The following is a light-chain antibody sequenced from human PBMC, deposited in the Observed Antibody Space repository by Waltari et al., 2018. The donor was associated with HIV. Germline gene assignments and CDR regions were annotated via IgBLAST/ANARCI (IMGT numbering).Light chain of an antibody. CDR3: SSYTSSSTFGGKV. J-gene: IGLJ3*02. CDR2: DVS. V-gene: IGLV2-14*01. CDR1: SSDVGGYNY. Sequence: QSALTQPASVSGSPGQSITISCTGTSSDVGGYNYVSWYQQHPGKAPKLMIYDVSKRPSGVSNRFSGSKSGNTASLTISGLQAEDEADYYCSSYTSSSTFGGKVFGGGTKLTVL.